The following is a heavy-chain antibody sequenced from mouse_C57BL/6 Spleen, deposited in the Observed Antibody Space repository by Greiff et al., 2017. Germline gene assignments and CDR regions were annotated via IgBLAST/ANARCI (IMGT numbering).Heavy chain of an antibody. Sequence: QVQLQQSGAELMKPGASVKLSCKATGYTFTGYWIAWVKQRPGHGLEWIGEILPGSGSTNYNEKFKGKATFTADTSSNTAYMQRSSLTTEDSAIYYCARGGITTPKDWFAYWGQGTLVTVSA. J-gene: IGHJ3*01. D-gene: IGHD1-1*01. CDR3: ARGGITTPKDWFAY. CDR2: ILPGSGST. CDR1: GYTFTGYW. V-gene: IGHV1-9*01.